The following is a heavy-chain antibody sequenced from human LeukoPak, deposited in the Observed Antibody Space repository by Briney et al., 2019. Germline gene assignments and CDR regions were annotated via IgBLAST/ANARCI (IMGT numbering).Heavy chain of an antibody. D-gene: IGHD1-26*01. Sequence: GESLQISCKVSGYTFANYWIGWVRQMPGEGLEWMGIIYPAESETRYSPSFQGQVTISVDKSISTAYLQWSSLKASDTAMYYCGRKISGSYYGLDYWGQGTLLTVPS. CDR2: IYPAESET. V-gene: IGHV5-51*03. CDR3: GRKISGSYYGLDY. J-gene: IGHJ4*02. CDR1: GYTFANYW.